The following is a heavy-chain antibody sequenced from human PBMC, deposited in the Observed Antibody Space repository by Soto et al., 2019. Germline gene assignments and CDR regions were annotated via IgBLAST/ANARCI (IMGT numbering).Heavy chain of an antibody. CDR1: GFTFSSYE. Sequence: GGSLRLSCAASGFTFSSYEMNWVRQAPGKGLEWVSYISSSGSTIYYADSVKGRFTISRDNAKNSLYLQMNSLRAEDTAGYYCASAYDYSNYGYGMDVWGQGTTVTVSS. D-gene: IGHD4-4*01. CDR3: ASAYDYSNYGYGMDV. CDR2: ISSSGSTI. V-gene: IGHV3-48*03. J-gene: IGHJ6*02.